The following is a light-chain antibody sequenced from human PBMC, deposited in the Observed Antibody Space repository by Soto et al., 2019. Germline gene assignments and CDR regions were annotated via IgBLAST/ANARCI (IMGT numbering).Light chain of an antibody. CDR2: KAS. CDR3: QQYNSYAGT. V-gene: IGKV1-5*03. J-gene: IGKJ1*01. Sequence: DIQMTQAASTVYANVGDRVSSTCRASQRISSWLAWYQQKPGKAPKLLIYKASSLESGVPSRFSGSGSGTEFTLTISSLQPEEFATQYCQQYNSYAGTFGQGTKVDI. CDR1: QRISSW.